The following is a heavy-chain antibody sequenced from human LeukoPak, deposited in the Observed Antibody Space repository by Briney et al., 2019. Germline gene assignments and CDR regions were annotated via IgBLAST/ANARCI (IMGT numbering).Heavy chain of an antibody. J-gene: IGHJ5*02. CDR1: GYSISSGYH. V-gene: IGHV4-38-2*02. CDR3: ARDRGYCSSTSCYWFDP. CDR2: IYHSGST. Sequence: SETLSLTCTVSGYSISSGYHWGWMRQPPGKGLEWIGSIYHSGSTYYNPSLKSRVTISVDTSKNQFSLKLSSVTAADTAVYYCARDRGYCSSTSCYWFDPWGQGTLVTVSS. D-gene: IGHD2-2*01.